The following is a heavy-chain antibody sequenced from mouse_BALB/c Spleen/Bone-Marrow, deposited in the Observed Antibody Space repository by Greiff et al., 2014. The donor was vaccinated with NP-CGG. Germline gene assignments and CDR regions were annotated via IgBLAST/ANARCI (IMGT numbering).Heavy chain of an antibody. J-gene: IGHJ2*01. D-gene: IGHD4-1*01. V-gene: IGHV5-17*02. Sequence: EVKLEESGGGLVQPGGSRKLSCAASGFTFSSFGMHWVRQAPEKGLEWVAYISSGSSPIFYADTVKGRFTISRDNPKNTLFPQMTSLRSEDTAIYYCTRGGNWEDFDYWGQGTTLTVSS. CDR2: ISSGSSPI. CDR3: TRGGNWEDFDY. CDR1: GFTFSSFG.